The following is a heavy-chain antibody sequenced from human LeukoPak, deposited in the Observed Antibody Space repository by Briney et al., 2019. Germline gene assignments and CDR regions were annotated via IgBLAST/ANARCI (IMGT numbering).Heavy chain of an antibody. CDR2: IKQDGSEK. J-gene: IGHJ3*02. Sequence: GGSLRLPCAASGFTFSSYWMSWVRQAPGKGLEWVANIKQDGSEKYYVDSVKGRFTISRDNAKNSLYLQMNSLRAEDTAVYYCAREDTIFGVVITPWAFDIWGQGTMVTVSS. V-gene: IGHV3-7*01. CDR3: AREDTIFGVVITPWAFDI. CDR1: GFTFSSYW. D-gene: IGHD3-3*01.